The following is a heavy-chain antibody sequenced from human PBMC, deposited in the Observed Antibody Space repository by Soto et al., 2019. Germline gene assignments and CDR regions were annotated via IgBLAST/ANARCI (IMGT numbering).Heavy chain of an antibody. CDR1: GGTFSSYG. J-gene: IGHJ4*02. V-gene: IGHV1-69*13. Sequence: SVKVSCKASGGTFSSYGINWVRQAPGQGLEWMGIIIPIFGTASYAQKFQGRVTITADEFTSTAYMEMSSLRSEDTAVYYCAREGVTMVRQGRYFYWGQGTLVTVSS. CDR2: IIPIFGTA. D-gene: IGHD3-10*01. CDR3: AREGVTMVRQGRYFY.